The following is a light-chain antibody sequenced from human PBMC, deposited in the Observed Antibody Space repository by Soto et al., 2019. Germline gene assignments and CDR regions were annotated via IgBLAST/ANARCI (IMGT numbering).Light chain of an antibody. CDR3: QVWDSSSDHHYV. CDR1: NIGSKS. J-gene: IGLJ1*01. V-gene: IGLV3-21*04. Sequence: SYELTQPPSVSVAPGKTARITCGGFNIGSKSVHWYQQRPGQAPVLVIYYDSDRPSGIPERFSGSNSGNTATLAISRVEAGDEAAYYFQVWDSSSDHHYVFGTGTKVTVL. CDR2: YDS.